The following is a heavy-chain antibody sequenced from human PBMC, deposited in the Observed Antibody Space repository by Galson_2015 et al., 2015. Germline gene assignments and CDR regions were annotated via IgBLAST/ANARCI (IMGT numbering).Heavy chain of an antibody. Sequence: TLSLTCAVSGYSISSGYYWAWIRQPPEKGLEWIGRVYHTGSTSYNPSLKSRVTISVDTSKDEFSLKLRSVTAADTAVYYCARGDSSSGWYPFYYMDVWGRGTTVTVSS. CDR1: GYSISSGYY. V-gene: IGHV4-38-2*01. D-gene: IGHD6-19*01. J-gene: IGHJ6*03. CDR3: ARGDSSSGWYPFYYMDV. CDR2: VYHTGST.